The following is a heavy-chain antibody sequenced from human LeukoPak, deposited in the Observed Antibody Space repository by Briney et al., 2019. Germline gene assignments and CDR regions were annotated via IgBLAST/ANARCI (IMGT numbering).Heavy chain of an antibody. CDR1: GFTFDDYA. Sequence: GGSLRLSCAASGFTFDDYAMHWVRQAPGKGLEWVSGISGSGGSTYYADSVKGRFTISRDNSKNTLYLQMNSLRAEDTAVYYCAKDLHYYDFWSGYYTEDWFDPWGQGTLVTVSS. CDR2: ISGSGGST. J-gene: IGHJ5*02. CDR3: AKDLHYYDFWSGYYTEDWFDP. V-gene: IGHV3-23*01. D-gene: IGHD3-3*01.